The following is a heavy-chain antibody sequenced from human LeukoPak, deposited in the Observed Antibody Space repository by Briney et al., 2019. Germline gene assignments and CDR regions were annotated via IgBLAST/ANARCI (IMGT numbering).Heavy chain of an antibody. Sequence: SVKVSCKASGGTFSSYAISWVRQAPGQGLEWMGGIIPIFGTANYAQKFQGRVTITADESTSTAYMELSSLRSEDTAVYYCGSGSIIGSGYYYYYMDVWGKGPTVTVSS. V-gene: IGHV1-69*13. D-gene: IGHD3-22*01. J-gene: IGHJ6*03. CDR1: GGTFSSYA. CDR3: GSGSIIGSGYYYYYMDV. CDR2: IIPIFGTA.